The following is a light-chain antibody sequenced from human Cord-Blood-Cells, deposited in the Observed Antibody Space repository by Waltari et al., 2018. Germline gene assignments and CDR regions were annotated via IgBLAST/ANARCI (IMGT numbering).Light chain of an antibody. CDR3: QQSYSTPWT. CDR1: QSISSD. V-gene: IGKV1-39*01. CDR2: AAS. J-gene: IGKJ1*01. Sequence: DIQMTQSPSSLSASVGDRVTITCRASQSISSDLNWDQQTPGKAPKLLIYAASSLQSGVPSTFSGSGAGTDLTLTISSLQPEDFATYYCQQSYSTPWTFGQVSKVEI.